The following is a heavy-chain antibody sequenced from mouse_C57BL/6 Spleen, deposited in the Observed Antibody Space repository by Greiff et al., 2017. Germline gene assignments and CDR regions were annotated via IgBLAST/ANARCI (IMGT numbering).Heavy chain of an antibody. J-gene: IGHJ4*01. CDR3: ARATMVTLDYYAMDY. D-gene: IGHD2-2*01. CDR1: GYTFTSYW. Sequence: QVQLQQPGAELVMPGASVKLSCKASGYTFTSYWMHWVKQRPGQGLEWIGEIDPSDSYTNYNQKFKGKSTLTVDKSSSTAYMQLSSLTSEDSAVYYCARATMVTLDYYAMDYWGQGTSVTVSS. V-gene: IGHV1-69*01. CDR2: IDPSDSYT.